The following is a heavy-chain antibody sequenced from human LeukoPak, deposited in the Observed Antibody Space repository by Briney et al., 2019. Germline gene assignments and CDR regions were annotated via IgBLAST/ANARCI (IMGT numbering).Heavy chain of an antibody. J-gene: IGHJ2*01. Sequence: PSETLSLTCTVSGGSISSYYWSWIRQPPGKGLEWIGYIYYSGSTNYNPSLKSRVTISVDTSKNQFSLKLSSVTAADTAVYYCARQGRSVAGGWYFDLWGRGTLVTVSS. CDR2: IYYSGST. CDR1: GGSISSYY. D-gene: IGHD6-19*01. V-gene: IGHV4-59*08. CDR3: ARQGRSVAGGWYFDL.